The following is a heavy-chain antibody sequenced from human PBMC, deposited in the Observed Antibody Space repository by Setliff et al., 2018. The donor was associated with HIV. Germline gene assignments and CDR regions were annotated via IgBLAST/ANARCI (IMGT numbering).Heavy chain of an antibody. Sequence: GASVKVSCKTSGFIFNNFGVTWVRQAPGQGLEWVAWISLYNEYKYYAPHFLGRVTMSTDTSTGTVDLELRGLRADDTAIYYCARTQYTTTWPGNYWGQGTLVTVSS. V-gene: IGHV1-18*04. CDR3: ARTQYTTTWPGNY. CDR2: ISLYNEYK. D-gene: IGHD1-1*01. CDR1: GFIFNNFG. J-gene: IGHJ4*02.